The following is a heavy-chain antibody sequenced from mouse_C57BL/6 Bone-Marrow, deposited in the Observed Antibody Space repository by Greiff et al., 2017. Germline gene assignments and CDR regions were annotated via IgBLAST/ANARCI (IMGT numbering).Heavy chain of an antibody. CDR3: ARSITTVVKFGD. CDR1: GYAFSSSW. CDR2: IYPGDGDT. J-gene: IGHJ2*01. Sequence: VQLVESGPELVKPGASVKISCKASGYAFSSSWMNWVKQRPGKGLEWIGRIYPGDGDTNYNGKFKGKATLTADKSSSTAYMQLSSLTSEDSAVYFCARSITTVVKFGDWGQGITLTVYS. V-gene: IGHV1-82*01. D-gene: IGHD1-1*01.